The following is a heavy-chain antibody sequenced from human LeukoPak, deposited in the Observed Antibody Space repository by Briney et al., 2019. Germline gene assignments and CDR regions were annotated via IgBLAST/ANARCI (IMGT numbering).Heavy chain of an antibody. Sequence: AASVKVSCKASGYTFTSYDINWVRQATGQGLEWMGWISAYNGNTNYAQKLQGRVTMTTDTSTSTAYMELRSLRSDDTAVYYCARDLQYEFYFDYWGQGTLVTVSS. V-gene: IGHV1-18*01. CDR3: ARDLQYEFYFDY. CDR2: ISAYNGNT. D-gene: IGHD2-8*01. J-gene: IGHJ4*02. CDR1: GYTFTSYD.